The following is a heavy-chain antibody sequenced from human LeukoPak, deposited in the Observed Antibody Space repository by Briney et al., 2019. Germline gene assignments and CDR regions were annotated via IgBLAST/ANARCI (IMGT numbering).Heavy chain of an antibody. Sequence: SETLSLICTVSGGSISSGSYYWSWIRKPAGKGLEWIGRIYTSGSTNYNPSLKSRVAISVDTSKNQFSLKLSSVTAADTAVYYCASASTTHYYYYYGMDVWGQGTTVTVSS. CDR3: ASASTTHYYYYYGMDV. J-gene: IGHJ6*02. V-gene: IGHV4-61*02. D-gene: IGHD1-1*01. CDR1: GGSISSGSYY. CDR2: IYTSGST.